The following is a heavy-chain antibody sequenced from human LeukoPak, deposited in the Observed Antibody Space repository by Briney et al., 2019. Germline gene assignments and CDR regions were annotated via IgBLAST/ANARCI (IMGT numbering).Heavy chain of an antibody. V-gene: IGHV4-39*07. J-gene: IGHJ4*02. D-gene: IGHD3-9*01. CDR3: ARGYFDWLLPWGFDY. CDR2: IYYSGST. CDR1: GGSISSSSYY. Sequence: SETLSLTCTVSGGSISSSSYYWGWIRQPPGKGLEWIGSIYYSGSTYYNPSLKSRVTISVDTSKNQFSLKLSSVTAADTAVYYCARGYFDWLLPWGFDYWGQGTLVTVSS.